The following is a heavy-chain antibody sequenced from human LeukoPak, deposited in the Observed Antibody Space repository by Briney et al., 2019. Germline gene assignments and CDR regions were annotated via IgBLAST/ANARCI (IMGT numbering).Heavy chain of an antibody. Sequence: GGSLRLSCAASGFTFSSYAMSWVRQAPGKGLEWVSSISGNGGTTEYADSVKGRFTISRDNSKNTLYLQMNSLRAEDTAVYYCARLSSSSWCFDHWGQGTLVTVSS. CDR3: ARLSSSSWCFDH. D-gene: IGHD6-13*01. J-gene: IGHJ4*02. V-gene: IGHV3-23*01. CDR1: GFTFSSYA. CDR2: ISGNGGTT.